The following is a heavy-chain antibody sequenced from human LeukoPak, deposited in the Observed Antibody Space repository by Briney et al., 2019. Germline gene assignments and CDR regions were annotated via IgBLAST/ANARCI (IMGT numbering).Heavy chain of an antibody. Sequence: PSQTLSLTCTVSGGSISSGSYYRSWIRQPAGKGLEWIGRIYTSGSTNYNPSLKSRVTISVDTSKNQFSLKLSSVTAADTAVYYCARVYDRSYYFDYWGQGTLVTVSS. D-gene: IGHD1-26*01. CDR3: ARVYDRSYYFDY. CDR2: IYTSGST. J-gene: IGHJ4*02. V-gene: IGHV4-61*02. CDR1: GGSISSGSYY.